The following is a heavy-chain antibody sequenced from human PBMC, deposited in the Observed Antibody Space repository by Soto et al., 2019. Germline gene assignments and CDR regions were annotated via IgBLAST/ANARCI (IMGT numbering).Heavy chain of an antibody. CDR2: IWYDGSNK. Sequence: GSLRLSCAASGFAFSSYGMHWVRQAPGKGLEWVAVIWYDGSNKYYADSVKGRFIISRDNSKNTLYLQMNSLRAEDTAVYYCARELGYCSSTSCYKGYYGMDVWGPGTTVTVSS. CDR1: GFAFSSYG. V-gene: IGHV3-33*01. CDR3: ARELGYCSSTSCYKGYYGMDV. D-gene: IGHD2-2*02. J-gene: IGHJ6*02.